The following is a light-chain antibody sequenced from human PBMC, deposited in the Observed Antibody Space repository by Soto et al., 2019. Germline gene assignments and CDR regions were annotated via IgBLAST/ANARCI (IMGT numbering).Light chain of an antibody. CDR2: GAS. CDR3: QQYNNWPPDRT. J-gene: IGKJ1*01. CDR1: QSVGSN. Sequence: EIVMTQSPATLSVSPGERATLSCRASQSVGSNLAWYQQKPGQAPRLLIYGASTRATGIPARFSGSGSGTEFTLTIRRLQSEDFAIYFCQQYNNWPPDRTFGQGTKLEIK. V-gene: IGKV3-15*01.